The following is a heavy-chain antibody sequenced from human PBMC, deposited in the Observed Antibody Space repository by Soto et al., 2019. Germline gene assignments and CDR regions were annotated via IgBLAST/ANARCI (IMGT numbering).Heavy chain of an antibody. D-gene: IGHD5-18*01. CDR3: AREGQRGYSYGKIYYYYGMDV. Sequence: EVQLVESGGGLVQPGGSLRLSCAASGFTFSSYWMSWVRQAPGKGLEWVANIRQDGSEKYYVDSVKGRFTISRDNAKNSLYLQMNSLRAEDTAVYYCAREGQRGYSYGKIYYYYGMDVWGQGTTVTVSS. V-gene: IGHV3-7*03. CDR2: IRQDGSEK. CDR1: GFTFSSYW. J-gene: IGHJ6*02.